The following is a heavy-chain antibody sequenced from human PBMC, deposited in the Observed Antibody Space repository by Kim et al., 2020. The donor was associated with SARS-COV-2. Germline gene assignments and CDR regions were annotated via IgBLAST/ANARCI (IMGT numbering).Heavy chain of an antibody. V-gene: IGHV3-30*18. D-gene: IGHD3-9*01. Sequence: GGSLRLSCAASGFTFTSYAMHWVRQAPGKGPEWVAVISKDENNKYYADSVKGRFTISRDNSKNTLFLQMDSLRPEDTAVYHCAKGVWTSGPNFACDCYLDAWGQGTLVTVSS. CDR2: ISKDENNK. J-gene: IGHJ4*02. CDR3: AKGVWTSGPNFACDCYLDA. CDR1: GFTFTSYA.